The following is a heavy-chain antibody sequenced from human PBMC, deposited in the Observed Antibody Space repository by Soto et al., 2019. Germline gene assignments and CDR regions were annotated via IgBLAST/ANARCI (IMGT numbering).Heavy chain of an antibody. Sequence: EVHLLESGAGLVQPGGSLRLSCVASGFTFSSYYMSWVRQAPGKGLEWVSGFRAGGDDGNTYYADSVKCLFTISRDNSKTALFLQINSLRAEDTAIYFCAKKVNAGSGSQYFDYFGQGTRVTVSS. CDR1: GFTFSSYY. V-gene: IGHV3-23*01. D-gene: IGHD3-10*01. CDR3: AKKVNAGSGSQYFDY. CDR2: FRAGGDDGNT. J-gene: IGHJ4*02.